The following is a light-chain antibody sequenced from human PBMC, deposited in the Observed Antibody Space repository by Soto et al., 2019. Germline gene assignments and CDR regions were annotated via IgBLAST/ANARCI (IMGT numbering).Light chain of an antibody. CDR3: QQYNRWPPIT. CDR1: QSVGNN. J-gene: IGKJ5*01. Sequence: IVLTQSACTLSVSPGERVTLSCRASQSVGNNLAWHQQKPGQAPRLLIYGASTRATGFPARFSGSGSGTEFTLTISSLQSEDFAVYYCQQYNRWPPITFGQGTRLEIK. V-gene: IGKV3-15*01. CDR2: GAS.